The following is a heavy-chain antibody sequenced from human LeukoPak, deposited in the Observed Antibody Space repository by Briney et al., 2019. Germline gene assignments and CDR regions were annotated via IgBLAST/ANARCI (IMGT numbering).Heavy chain of an antibody. CDR2: IYSGGST. V-gene: IGHV3-53*01. D-gene: IGHD1-26*01. J-gene: IGHJ4*02. CDR1: GFTVSSTY. Sequence: GGSLRLSCAASGFTVSSTYMSWVRQAPGKGLEWVSLIYSGGSTYYADSVKGRFTISRDNSKSTLYLQMNNLRAEDTAVYYCAREGYSGSDYWGQGTPVTVSS. CDR3: AREGYSGSDY.